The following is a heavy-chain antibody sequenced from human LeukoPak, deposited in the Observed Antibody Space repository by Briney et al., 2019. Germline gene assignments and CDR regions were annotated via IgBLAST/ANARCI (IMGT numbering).Heavy chain of an antibody. V-gene: IGHV3-30-3*01. CDR3: ARALSAIKQSDY. D-gene: IGHD6-13*01. CDR2: ISYDGSNK. CDR1: GFTFSSYA. J-gene: IGHJ4*02. Sequence: GGSLRLSCAASGFTFSSYAMHWVRQAPGKGLEWVAVISYDGSNKYYADSVKGRFTISRDNSKNTLYLQMNSLRAEDTAVYYCARALSAIKQSDYWGQGTLVTVSS.